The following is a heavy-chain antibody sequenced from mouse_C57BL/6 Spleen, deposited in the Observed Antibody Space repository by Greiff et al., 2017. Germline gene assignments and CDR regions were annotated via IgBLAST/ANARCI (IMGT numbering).Heavy chain of an antibody. CDR3: ARSGVYYDYGGGYWYFDV. V-gene: IGHV1-85*01. CDR1: GYTFTSYD. J-gene: IGHJ1*03. Sequence: VQLQQSGPELVKPGASVKLSCKASGYTFTSYDINWVKQRPGQGLEWIGWIYPRDGSTKYNEKFKGKATLTVAKSSSTAYMALHSLTSEDSAVYFCARSGVYYDYGGGYWYFDVWGTGTTVTVSS. CDR2: IYPRDGST. D-gene: IGHD2-4*01.